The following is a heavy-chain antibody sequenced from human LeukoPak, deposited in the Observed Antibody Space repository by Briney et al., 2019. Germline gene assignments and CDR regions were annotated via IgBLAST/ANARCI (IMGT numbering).Heavy chain of an antibody. J-gene: IGHJ4*02. CDR3: ARGGGSSGWYYFDY. V-gene: IGHV1-18*01. D-gene: IGHD6-13*01. CDR2: ISVYNGNT. CDR1: GYTFSNYV. Sequence: ASVKVSCKASGYTFSNYVLTWVRQAPGQGLEWMGWISVYNGNTSYAQELPDRLTMTTDTSTSTAYMELTSLRSDDTAVYYCARGGGSSGWYYFDYWGQGTLVTVSS.